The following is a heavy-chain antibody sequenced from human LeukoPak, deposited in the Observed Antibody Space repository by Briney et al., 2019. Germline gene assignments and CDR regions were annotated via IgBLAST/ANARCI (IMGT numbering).Heavy chain of an antibody. Sequence: TGGSLRLSCAASGFTFRSYAMNWVRQAPGKGLEWVSGISGSGGSTYYADSVKGRFTISRDNSKNTLFLQMNSLSAEDTAVYYCAKCVTYYYNGMDVWGQGTTVTVPS. CDR3: AKCVTYYYNGMDV. CDR2: ISGSGGST. D-gene: IGHD2-21*02. J-gene: IGHJ6*02. CDR1: GFTFRSYA. V-gene: IGHV3-23*01.